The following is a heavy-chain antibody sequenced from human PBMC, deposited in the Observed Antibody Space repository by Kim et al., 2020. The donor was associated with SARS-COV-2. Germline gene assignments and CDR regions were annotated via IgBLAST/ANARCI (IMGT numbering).Heavy chain of an antibody. V-gene: IGHV1-18*01. D-gene: IGHD3-10*01. Sequence: ASVKVSCKASGYTFTSYGISWVRQAPGQGLEWMGWISAYNGNTNYAQKLQGRVTMTTDTSTSTAYMELRSLRSDDTAVYYCARDENYYGSGSYNDYWGQGTLVTVSS. CDR2: ISAYNGNT. J-gene: IGHJ4*02. CDR3: ARDENYYGSGSYNDY. CDR1: GYTFTSYG.